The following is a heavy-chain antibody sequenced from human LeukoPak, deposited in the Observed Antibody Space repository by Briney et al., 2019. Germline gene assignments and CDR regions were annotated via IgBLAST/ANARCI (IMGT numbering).Heavy chain of an antibody. CDR2: ISSSSSYI. Sequence: GGSLRLSCAASGFTFSSYSMNWVRQAPGKGLEWVSSISSSSSYIYYADSVKGRFTISRDNAKNSLHLQMNSLRAEDTAVYYCARSQLWFSPYYFDYWGQGTLVTVSS. CDR1: GFTFSSYS. J-gene: IGHJ4*02. D-gene: IGHD5-18*01. V-gene: IGHV3-21*01. CDR3: ARSQLWFSPYYFDY.